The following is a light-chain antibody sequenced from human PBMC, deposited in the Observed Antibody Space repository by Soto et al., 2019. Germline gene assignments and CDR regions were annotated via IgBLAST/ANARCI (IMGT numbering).Light chain of an antibody. CDR2: DAS. J-gene: IGKJ1*01. Sequence: DIPITQSPSTLSASRSDRVTLTCRASQSISKWLAWHQQKPGKAPKLLIYDASSLQSGVPPRFSGSGSGTEFTLTIRSLQPDDIATYYCQQYSSYSAWTFGEGTKVDIK. V-gene: IGKV1-5*01. CDR1: QSISKW. CDR3: QQYSSYSAWT.